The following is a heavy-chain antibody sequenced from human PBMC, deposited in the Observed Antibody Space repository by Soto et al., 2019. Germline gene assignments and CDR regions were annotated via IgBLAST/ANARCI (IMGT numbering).Heavy chain of an antibody. CDR3: AAPPRY. CDR1: GGSISGYF. J-gene: IGHJ4*02. D-gene: IGHD6-6*01. V-gene: IGHV4-59*01. Sequence: QVQLQESGPGLVKPSETLSLTCTVSGGSISGYFWSWIRQPPGKGLEWIGNIYNSGNTNYNPSLLSRVTISVDTSKNQVSLNLTSVTAADTAVYYCAAPPRYWGQGSLVTVSS. CDR2: IYNSGNT.